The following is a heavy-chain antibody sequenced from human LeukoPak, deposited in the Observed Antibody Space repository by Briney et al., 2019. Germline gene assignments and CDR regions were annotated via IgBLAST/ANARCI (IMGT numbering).Heavy chain of an antibody. V-gene: IGHV1-2*02. CDR2: INPNNGAT. Sequence: ASVKVSCKASGYTFTGYYMHWVRQAPGQGLEWMGWINPNNGATNYAQKLQGRVTMTRDTSINTAYMELSRLTSDDTAVYYCASPQIRNVFDIWGQGTMVTVSS. CDR1: GYTFTGYY. J-gene: IGHJ3*02. CDR3: ASPQIRNVFDI. D-gene: IGHD1-1*01.